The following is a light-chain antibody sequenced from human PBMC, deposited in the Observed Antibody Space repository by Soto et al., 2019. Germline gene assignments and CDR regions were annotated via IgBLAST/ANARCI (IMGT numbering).Light chain of an antibody. Sequence: EIVLTQSPGTLSLSPGERATLSCRASQSVSSSYLAWYQQKPGQAPRLLIYGVSSRATGIPDRFSGSGSGTDFTLTISRLEPEDFAVYYCQQYGSSPVAFGQGTKLEIK. V-gene: IGKV3-20*01. CDR1: QSVSSSY. J-gene: IGKJ2*01. CDR3: QQYGSSPVA. CDR2: GVS.